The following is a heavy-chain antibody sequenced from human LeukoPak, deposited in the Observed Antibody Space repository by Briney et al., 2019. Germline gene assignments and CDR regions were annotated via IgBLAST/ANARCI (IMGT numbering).Heavy chain of an antibody. J-gene: IGHJ4*02. Sequence: GGSLRLSCAASGFTFSNYWMNWVRQAPGKGLVWVSRISSDGSSTTYADSVKGRFTISRDNAKNTLYLQMNSLRAEDTAVYYCAGQYDYIRGSYTPQVDYWGQGTLVTVSA. CDR2: ISSDGSST. V-gene: IGHV3-74*01. D-gene: IGHD3-16*01. CDR1: GFTFSNYW. CDR3: AGQYDYIRGSYTPQVDY.